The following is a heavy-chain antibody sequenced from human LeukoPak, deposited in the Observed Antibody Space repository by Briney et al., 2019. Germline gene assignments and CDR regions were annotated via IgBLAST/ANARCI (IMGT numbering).Heavy chain of an antibody. CDR1: GFTFSSYA. V-gene: IGHV3-66*01. Sequence: GRSLRLSCAASGFTFSSYAMHWVRQAPGKGLEWVSVIYSGGSTYYADSVKGRFTISRDNSKNTLYLQMNSLRAEDTAVYYCAREDGFSYWGQGTLVTVSS. D-gene: IGHD3-3*01. J-gene: IGHJ4*02. CDR2: IYSGGST. CDR3: AREDGFSY.